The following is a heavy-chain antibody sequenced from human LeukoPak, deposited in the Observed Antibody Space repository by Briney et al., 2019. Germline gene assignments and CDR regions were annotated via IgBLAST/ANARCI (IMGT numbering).Heavy chain of an antibody. Sequence: GASVKVSCKASGFTFSNSAVQWVRQARGQRLEWIGWIVVGSGNTNYAQKFQERVTITRDMSTSTAYMELSSLRSEDTAVYYSAVDVIYESDWGQGTLVTVSS. V-gene: IGHV1-58*01. CDR1: GFTFSNSA. D-gene: IGHD2/OR15-2a*01. J-gene: IGHJ4*02. CDR3: AVDVIYESD. CDR2: IVVGSGNT.